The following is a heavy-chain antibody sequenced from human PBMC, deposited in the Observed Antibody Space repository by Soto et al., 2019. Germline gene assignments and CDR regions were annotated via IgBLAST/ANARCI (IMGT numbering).Heavy chain of an antibody. D-gene: IGHD2-2*01. CDR1: GYTFTIYY. CDR2: MNPNSGNT. Sequence: ASVKVSCKASGYTFTIYYINWVRQATGQGLEWMGWMNPNSGNTGYAQKFQGRVTMTRNTSISTAYMELSSLRSEDTAVYYCARGHGGYCSSTSCYADWFXPWGQGTLVXVSS. V-gene: IGHV1-8*01. J-gene: IGHJ5*02. CDR3: ARGHGGYCSSTSCYADWFXP.